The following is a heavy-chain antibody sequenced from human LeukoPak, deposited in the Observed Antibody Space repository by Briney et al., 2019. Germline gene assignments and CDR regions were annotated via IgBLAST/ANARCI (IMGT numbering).Heavy chain of an antibody. CDR3: AKDSLRERIVGSTTRGVNDY. CDR1: GFTFSSYG. Sequence: GGSLRLSCAASGFTFSSYGMHWVRQAPGKGLEWVAFIRYDGRNKYYADSVKGRFTISRDNSKSTLYLQMNSLRGEDTAVYYCAKDSLRERIVGSTTRGVNDYWGQGTLVTVSS. J-gene: IGHJ4*02. V-gene: IGHV3-30*02. D-gene: IGHD1-26*01. CDR2: IRYDGRNK.